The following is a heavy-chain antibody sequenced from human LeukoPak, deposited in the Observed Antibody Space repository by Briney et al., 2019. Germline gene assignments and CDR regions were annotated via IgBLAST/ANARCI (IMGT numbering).Heavy chain of an antibody. Sequence: TSETLSLTCTVSGGSISSYYWSWIRQPPGKGLEWIWYIYYSGSTNYNPSLKSRVTISVDTSKDQFSLKLSSVTAADTAVYYCARLRYSSGLDYWGQGTLVTVSS. D-gene: IGHD6-19*01. CDR1: GGSISSYY. J-gene: IGHJ4*02. V-gene: IGHV4-59*08. CDR3: ARLRYSSGLDY. CDR2: IYYSGST.